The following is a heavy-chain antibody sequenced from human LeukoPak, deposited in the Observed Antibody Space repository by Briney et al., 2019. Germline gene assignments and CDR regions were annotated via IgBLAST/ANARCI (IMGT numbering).Heavy chain of an antibody. CDR2: IYYSGST. D-gene: IGHD6-19*01. J-gene: IGHJ4*02. CDR1: GGSISSYY. V-gene: IGHV4-59*08. CDR3: ARQGYSGWSPFDY. Sequence: PSETLSLTCTVSGGSISSYYWSWIRQPPGKGLEWIGYIYYSGSTNYNPSLKSRVTISVDTSKNQFSLKLSSVTAADTAVYYCARQGYSGWSPFDYWGQGTLVTVSS.